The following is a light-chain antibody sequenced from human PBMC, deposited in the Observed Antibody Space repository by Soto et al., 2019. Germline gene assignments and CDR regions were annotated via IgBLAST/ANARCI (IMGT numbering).Light chain of an antibody. CDR3: QQYNTWPPYT. J-gene: IGKJ2*01. CDR2: GAS. Sequence: EIVMTQSPANLSVSPGERATLSCRASQSVSSNLAWYQQKPGQGPRLLIYGASTRATSIPARFSGSGSGTEFTPTLNSLHSEDFAVYYWQQYNTWPPYTFGQGTKQEIK. V-gene: IGKV3-15*01. CDR1: QSVSSN.